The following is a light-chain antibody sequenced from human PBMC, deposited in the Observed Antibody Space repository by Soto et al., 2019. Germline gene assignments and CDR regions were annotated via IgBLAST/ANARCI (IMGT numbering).Light chain of an antibody. CDR3: QQYDTSPRT. Sequence: EIVLTQSPGTLPLSPGXRATLSCRASQSLSSGYLAWYQQKPGQAPRILIYAASSRATGIPDRFSGSGSGTDFSLTINRLEPEDSAVYYCQQYDTSPRTFGQGTKVDIK. CDR2: AAS. CDR1: QSLSSGY. V-gene: IGKV3-20*01. J-gene: IGKJ1*01.